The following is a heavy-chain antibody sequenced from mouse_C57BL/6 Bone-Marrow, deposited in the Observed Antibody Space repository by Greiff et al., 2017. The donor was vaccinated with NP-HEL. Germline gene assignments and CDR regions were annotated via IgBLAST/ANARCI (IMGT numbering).Heavy chain of an antibody. CDR1: GYTFTDYY. CDR3: ARRRIIGYYYDSSWYFDV. Sequence: VQLQQSGAELVRPGASVKLSCKASGYTFTDYYINWVKQRPGQGLEWIARIYPASGNTYYNEKFKVKATLTAEKSSSTAYMQLSSLTSEDSAVYVCARRRIIGYYYDSSWYFDVWGTGTTVTVSS. D-gene: IGHD1-1*01. CDR2: IYPASGNT. V-gene: IGHV1-76*01. J-gene: IGHJ1*03.